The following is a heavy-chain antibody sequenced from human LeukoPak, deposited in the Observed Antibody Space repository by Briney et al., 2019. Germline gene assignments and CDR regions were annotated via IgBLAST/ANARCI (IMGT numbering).Heavy chain of an antibody. J-gene: IGHJ4*02. V-gene: IGHV4-39*01. CDR1: GGSISSSSYY. CDR3: ASSNRFESLYDILTGLMRETYFDY. CDR2: IYYSGST. Sequence: SETLSLTCTVSGGSISSSSYYWGWIRQPPGKGLEWIGSIYYSGSTYYNPSLKSRVTISVDTSENQFSLKLSSVTAADTAVYYCASSNRFESLYDILTGLMRETYFDYWGQGTLVTVSS. D-gene: IGHD3-9*01.